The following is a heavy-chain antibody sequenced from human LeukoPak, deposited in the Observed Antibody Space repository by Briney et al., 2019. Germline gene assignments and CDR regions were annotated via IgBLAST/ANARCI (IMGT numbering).Heavy chain of an antibody. CDR2: IYYSGST. J-gene: IGHJ4*02. V-gene: IGHV4-59*01. CDR3: ARARGDSIAAAAPNLDY. D-gene: IGHD6-13*01. Sequence: SETLSLTCTVSGGSISSYYWSWIRQPPGKGLAWIGYIYYSGSTNYNPSLKSRVTISVDTSKNQFSLKLSSVTAADTAVYYCARARGDSIAAAAPNLDYWGQGTLVTVSS. CDR1: GGSISSYY.